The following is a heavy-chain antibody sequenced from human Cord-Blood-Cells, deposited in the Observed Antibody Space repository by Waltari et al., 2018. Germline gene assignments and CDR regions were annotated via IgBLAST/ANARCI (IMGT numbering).Heavy chain of an antibody. D-gene: IGHD6-6*01. CDR2: FDPEDGET. V-gene: IGHV1-24*01. Sequence: QVQLVQSGAEVKKPGASVKVSCQVSGYTPTELSMHWVRPAPGKGLEWMGGFDPEDGETIYAQKFQGRVTMTEDTSTDTAYMELSSLRSEDTAVYYCATSIAAAINGGYFQHWGQGTLVTVSS. CDR3: ATSIAAAINGGYFQH. CDR1: GYTPTELS. J-gene: IGHJ1*01.